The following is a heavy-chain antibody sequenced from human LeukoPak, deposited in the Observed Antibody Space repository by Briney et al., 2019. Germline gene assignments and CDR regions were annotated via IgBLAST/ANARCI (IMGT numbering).Heavy chain of an antibody. J-gene: IGHJ4*02. D-gene: IGHD6-6*01. CDR3: ARDVTGARPDRVSGDFDY. CDR2: IRAYNGNT. CDR1: GYTFTSFG. Sequence: GASVKVSCTASGYTFTSFGISWVRQAPGQGLEWMGWIRAYNGNTKYTQKLQCRVTMTTDTSTRTAYMELRSLRCDDTAVYYCARDVTGARPDRVSGDFDYWGQGTLVTVSS. V-gene: IGHV1-18*01.